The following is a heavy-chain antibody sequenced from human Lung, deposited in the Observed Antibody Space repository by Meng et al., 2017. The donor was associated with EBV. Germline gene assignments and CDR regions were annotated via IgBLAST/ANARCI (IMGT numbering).Heavy chain of an antibody. V-gene: IGHV3-74*01. CDR3: VRVDMG. CDR1: GFTFSRSW. D-gene: IGHD3-9*01. Sequence: GQLVESGGGLVPPGGSLRLSCAASGFTFSRSWMQWVRQAPGNGLVWVSRNNSDGTTTTYADSVKGRFTISRDNARNTLYLQMNSLTAEDTGVYSCVRVDMGWGQGTLVTVSS. CDR2: NNSDGTTT. J-gene: IGHJ4*02.